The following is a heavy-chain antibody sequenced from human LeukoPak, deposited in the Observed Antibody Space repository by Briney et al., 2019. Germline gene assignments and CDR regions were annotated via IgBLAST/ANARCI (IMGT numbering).Heavy chain of an antibody. D-gene: IGHD5-12*01. CDR2: INHSGST. J-gene: IGHJ4*02. CDR1: GGSFSGYY. CDR3: ARDLGGYDYRPFDY. V-gene: IGHV4-34*01. Sequence: PSETLSLTCAVYGGSFSGYYWSWIRQPPGKGLGWIGEINHSGSTNYNPSLKSRVTISVDTSKNQFSLKLSSVTAADTAVYYCARDLGGYDYRPFDYWGQGTLVTVSS.